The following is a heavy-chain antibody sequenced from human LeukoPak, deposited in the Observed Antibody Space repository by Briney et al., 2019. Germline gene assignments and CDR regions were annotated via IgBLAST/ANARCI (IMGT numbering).Heavy chain of an antibody. CDR3: ARDPGNYNYYYYMDV. Sequence: SETLSLTCIVSDVSITTMNNYWTWIRQPAGKGLEWIGRIYTSGSTNYNPSLKSRVTISVDTSKNQFSLKLSSVTAADTAVYYCARDPGNYNYYYYMDVWGKGTTVTVSS. D-gene: IGHD4-23*01. V-gene: IGHV4-61*02. J-gene: IGHJ6*03. CDR2: IYTSGST. CDR1: DVSITTMNNY.